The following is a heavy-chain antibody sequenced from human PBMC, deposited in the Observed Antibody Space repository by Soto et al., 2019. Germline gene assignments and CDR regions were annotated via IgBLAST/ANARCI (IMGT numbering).Heavy chain of an antibody. CDR2: IIPVFGLV. Sequence: QVHLLLQSGAEVKKPGSSVKVSCKASGGTPSNSAISWVRQAPGQGLEWMGGIIPVFGLVKYAQNFQGRVTMTADESTNTAYMELSSLRPEDTAVYYCAGGRIVLVGSRAYYGMDVWGQGTTVTVSS. D-gene: IGHD3-22*01. V-gene: IGHV1-69*01. J-gene: IGHJ6*02. CDR1: GGTPSNSA. CDR3: AGGRIVLVGSRAYYGMDV.